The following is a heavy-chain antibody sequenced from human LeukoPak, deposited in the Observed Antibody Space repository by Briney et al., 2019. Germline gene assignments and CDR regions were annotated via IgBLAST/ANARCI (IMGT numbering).Heavy chain of an antibody. V-gene: IGHV4-39*07. CDR2: INHSGST. D-gene: IGHD3-10*01. CDR1: GDSISSSSYY. J-gene: IGHJ3*02. Sequence: SETLSLTCTVSGDSISSSSYYWGWIRQPPGKGLEWIGEINHSGSTNYNPSLKSRVTISVDTSKNQFSLKLSSVTAADTAVYYCARFRVLLWFGESRDAFDIWGQGTMVTVSS. CDR3: ARFRVLLWFGESRDAFDI.